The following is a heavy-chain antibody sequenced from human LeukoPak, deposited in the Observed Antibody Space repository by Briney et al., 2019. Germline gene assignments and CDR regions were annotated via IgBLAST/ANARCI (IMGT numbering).Heavy chain of an antibody. D-gene: IGHD1-7*01. Sequence: QSGGSLRLSCAASGFTCSSYAMSWVRQAPGKGLEWVSAISGSGGSTYYADSVKGRFTISRDNSKNTLYLQMNSLRAEDTAVYYCAKDARYAQLELRPYWGQGTLVTVSS. V-gene: IGHV3-23*01. CDR3: AKDARYAQLELRPY. J-gene: IGHJ4*02. CDR2: ISGSGGST. CDR1: GFTCSSYA.